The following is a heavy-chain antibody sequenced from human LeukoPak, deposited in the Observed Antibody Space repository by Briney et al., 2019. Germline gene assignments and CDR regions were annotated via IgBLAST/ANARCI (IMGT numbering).Heavy chain of an antibody. V-gene: IGHV1-2*02. D-gene: IGHD3-10*01. CDR2: MHPNGGGT. Sequence: ASVKVSCKASEYTFTGYYRHWVRQAPGQGLEWMGWMHPNGGGTNYAQKFQGRVTMTRDTSISTAYMELDRLRFDDTAVYYCARDSGEVPDYWGQGTLVTVSS. J-gene: IGHJ4*02. CDR3: ARDSGEVPDY. CDR1: EYTFTGYY.